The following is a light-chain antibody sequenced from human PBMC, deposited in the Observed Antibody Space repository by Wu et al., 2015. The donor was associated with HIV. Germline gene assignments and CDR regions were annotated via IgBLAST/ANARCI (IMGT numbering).Light chain of an antibody. Sequence: AIQMTQSPSSLSASVGDRVTITCRASQGVRNDLGWYQQKSGKAPKVLIYGVSNFTEWGPIKVQRQWIWHKFQLSPSSSLQPEDVATYYCQKXNTAPWTFGQGTKVEMK. V-gene: IGKV1-6*01. CDR3: QKXNTAPWT. CDR1: QGVRND. J-gene: IGKJ1*01. CDR2: GVS.